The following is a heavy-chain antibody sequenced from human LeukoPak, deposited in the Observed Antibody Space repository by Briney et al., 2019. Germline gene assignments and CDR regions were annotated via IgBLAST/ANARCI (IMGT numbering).Heavy chain of an antibody. CDR2: INPNSGGT. CDR1: GYTFTNYH. V-gene: IGHV1-2*02. Sequence: ASVKVSCKASGYTFTNYHMHWVRQAPGQGLEWMGWINPNSGGTNYAQKFQGRVTMTRDTSISTAYMELSRLRSDDTAVYYCARVLGVYGAFDIWGQGTMVTVSS. D-gene: IGHD2-8*01. J-gene: IGHJ3*02. CDR3: ARVLGVYGAFDI.